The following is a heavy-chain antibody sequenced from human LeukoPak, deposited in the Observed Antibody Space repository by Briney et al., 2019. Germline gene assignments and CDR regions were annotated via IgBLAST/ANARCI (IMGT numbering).Heavy chain of an antibody. J-gene: IGHJ4*02. CDR1: GGSISSGGYS. CDR2: IYHSGST. D-gene: IGHD6-13*01. Sequence: PSQTLSLTCAVSGGSISSGGYSWSWIRQPPGKGLEWIGYIYHSGSTNYNPSLKSRVTISVDKSKNQFSLKLSSVTAADTAVYYCASSLPVAALYYWGQGTLVTVSS. CDR3: ASSLPVAALYY. V-gene: IGHV4-30-2*01.